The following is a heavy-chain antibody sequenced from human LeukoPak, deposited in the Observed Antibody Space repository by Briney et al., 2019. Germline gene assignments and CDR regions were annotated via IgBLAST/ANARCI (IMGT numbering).Heavy chain of an antibody. V-gene: IGHV3-23*01. CDR1: GFTFSNYW. D-gene: IGHD6-13*01. J-gene: IGHJ4*02. CDR3: AKTRNSSWFDY. Sequence: GGSLRLSCAASGFTFSNYWMTWVRLAPGKGLEWVSAISGSGGNTYYADSVKGRFTISRDNSKNTLYLQMNSLRAEDTAVYYCAKTRNSSWFDYWGKGTLVTVSS. CDR2: ISGSGGNT.